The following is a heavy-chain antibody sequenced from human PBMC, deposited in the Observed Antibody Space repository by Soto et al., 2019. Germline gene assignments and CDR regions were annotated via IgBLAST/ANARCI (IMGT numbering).Heavy chain of an antibody. J-gene: IGHJ4*02. CDR2: ITATNGNT. V-gene: IGHV3-23*01. Sequence: DVQLLESGGASVQPGGSLRLSCVGSGFTFKAYAMGWVRQAPGKGLEWVSSITATNGNTYYADSVRGRFTISRDNSRNSLFLQMNGLRPEDSALYYCAKDEGTSSTVFDYWGQGTLVTVSS. D-gene: IGHD4-4*01. CDR3: AKDEGTSSTVFDY. CDR1: GFTFKAYA.